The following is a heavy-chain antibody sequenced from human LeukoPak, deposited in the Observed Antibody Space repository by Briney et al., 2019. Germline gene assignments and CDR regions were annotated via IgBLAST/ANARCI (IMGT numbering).Heavy chain of an antibody. CDR2: ISWNSGSI. CDR3: AKDNRRGISWSRVYYYYMDV. V-gene: IGHV3-9*01. CDR1: GFTFDDYA. Sequence: GRSLRLSCAASGFTFDDYAMHWVRQAPGKGLEWVSGISWNSGSIGYADSVKGRFTISRDNAKNSLYLQMNSLRAEDTALYYCAKDNRRGISWSRVYYYYMDVWGKGTTVTVSS. D-gene: IGHD6-13*01. J-gene: IGHJ6*03.